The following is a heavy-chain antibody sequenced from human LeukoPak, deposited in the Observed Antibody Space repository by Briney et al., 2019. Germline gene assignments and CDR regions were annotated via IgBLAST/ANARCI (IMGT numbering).Heavy chain of an antibody. CDR3: ARDRVGGSYYEYFQH. CDR1: GYTFTTYG. CDR2: ISAYNGNT. J-gene: IGHJ1*01. Sequence: ASVKVSCKASGYTFTTYGISWVRQAPGQGLEWMGWISAYNGNTKYAQKLQGRVTMTTGTSTSTAYMDLKSLRSDDTAVYYCARDRVGGSYYEYFQHWGQGTLVTVSS. D-gene: IGHD1-26*01. V-gene: IGHV1-18*01.